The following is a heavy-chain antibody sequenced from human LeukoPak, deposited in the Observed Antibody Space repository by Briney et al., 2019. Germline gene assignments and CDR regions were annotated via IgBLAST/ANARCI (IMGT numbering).Heavy chain of an antibody. V-gene: IGHV3-74*01. D-gene: IGHD3-22*01. J-gene: IGHJ4*02. CDR2: INSDGSST. CDR3: AKPEIMYYYDSSGYSFDY. Sequence: GGSLRLSCAASGFTFSSHWMHWVRQAPGKGLVWVSRINSDGSSTDYADSVKGRFTISRDNTKNTLYLQMNSLRAEDTAVYYCAKPEIMYYYDSSGYSFDYWGQGTLVTVSS. CDR1: GFTFSSHW.